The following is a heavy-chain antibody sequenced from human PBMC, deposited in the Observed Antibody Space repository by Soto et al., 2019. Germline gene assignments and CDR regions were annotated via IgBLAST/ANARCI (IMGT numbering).Heavy chain of an antibody. J-gene: IGHJ1*01. CDR2: TYCRSKWYN. V-gene: IGHV6-1*01. D-gene: IGHD3-3*01. CDR1: GDSVSSNSAA. Sequence: PSQTLSLTCAISGDSVSSNSAAWNWIRQSPSRGLEWLGRTYCRSKWYNDYAVSVKSRITINPDTSKNQFSLQLYSVTPEDTAVYYCARDTVTIFEPEYFQHWGQGTLVTVSS. CDR3: ARDTVTIFEPEYFQH.